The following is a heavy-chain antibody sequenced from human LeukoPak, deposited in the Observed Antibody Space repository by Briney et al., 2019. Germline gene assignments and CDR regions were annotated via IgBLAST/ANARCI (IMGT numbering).Heavy chain of an antibody. CDR3: ARGRRYSYGNDY. V-gene: IGHV4-59*01. CDR2: IYYSGST. Sequence: SETLSPTCTVSGGSISSYYWSWIRQPPGKGLEWIGYIYYSGSTNYNPSLKSRVTISVDTSKNQFSLKLSSVTAADTAVYYCARGRRYSYGNDYWGQGTLVTVSS. CDR1: GGSISSYY. J-gene: IGHJ4*02. D-gene: IGHD5-18*01.